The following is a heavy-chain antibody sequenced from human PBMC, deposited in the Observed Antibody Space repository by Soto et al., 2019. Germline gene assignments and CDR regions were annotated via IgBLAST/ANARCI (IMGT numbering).Heavy chain of an antibody. J-gene: IGHJ4*02. Sequence: EVQLLESGGGLVQPGGSLRLSCAASGFTFSNYAMTWVRQAPRKGLEWVSTISGSGDNTYYADSVRGRFTISRDNSKNTLYLQMTSLRADDTAVYYCAKRPLAARHTDYWGQVTLVTVSS. CDR1: GFTFSNYA. CDR2: ISGSGDNT. CDR3: AKRPLAARHTDY. V-gene: IGHV3-23*01. D-gene: IGHD6-6*01.